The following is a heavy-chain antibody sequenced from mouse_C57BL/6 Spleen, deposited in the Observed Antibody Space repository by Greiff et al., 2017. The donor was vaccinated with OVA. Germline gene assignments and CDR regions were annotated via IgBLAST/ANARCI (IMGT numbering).Heavy chain of an antibody. Sequence: EVQLQESEGGLVQPGSSMKLSCTASGFTFSDYYMAWVRQVPEKGLEWVANINYDGSSTYYLDSLKSRFIISRDNAKNILYLQMSSLKSEDTATDYCATYDYDGGFAYWGQGTLVTVSA. CDR2: INYDGSST. J-gene: IGHJ3*01. CDR1: GFTFSDYY. CDR3: ATYDYDGGFAY. D-gene: IGHD2-4*01. V-gene: IGHV5-16*01.